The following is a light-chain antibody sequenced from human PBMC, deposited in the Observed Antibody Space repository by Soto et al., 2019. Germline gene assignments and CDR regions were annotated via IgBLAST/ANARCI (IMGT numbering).Light chain of an antibody. V-gene: IGKV1-39*01. CDR3: KKSYTIQWM. CDR2: DAY. CDR1: QNIKHY. Sequence: DIQMTQSXSSLSASVVDIFTITFQASQNIKHYLNWYQQKPGRANKLMIYDAYNLEAGVNSRFSGSGSGADFTLTISSMQHEDFATYYCKKSYTIQWMVGHGTKVDIK. J-gene: IGKJ1*01.